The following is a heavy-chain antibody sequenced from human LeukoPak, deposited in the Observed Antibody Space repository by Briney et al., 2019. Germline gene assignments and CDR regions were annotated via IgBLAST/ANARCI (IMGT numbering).Heavy chain of an antibody. Sequence: ISGSGGSTYYADSVKGRFTISRDNSKNTLYLQMNSLRAEDTAVYYCAGSPRYDFWSRFDYWGQGTLVTVSS. J-gene: IGHJ4*02. CDR3: AGSPRYDFWSRFDY. D-gene: IGHD3-3*01. V-gene: IGHV3-23*01. CDR2: ISGSGGST.